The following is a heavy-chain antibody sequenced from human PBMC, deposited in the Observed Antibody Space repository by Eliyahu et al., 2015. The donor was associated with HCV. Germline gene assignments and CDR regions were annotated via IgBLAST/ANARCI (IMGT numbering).Heavy chain of an antibody. CDR1: GFTFSGYW. CDR2: IKQDGTEE. CDR3: ARDPGVGNYYRYFDL. V-gene: IGHV3-7*03. Sequence: EVQLVESGGTLVQPGGSLRLSCAASGFTFSGYWMNWVRQAPGKGLEWVASIKQDGTEEYYVDSVRGRFTISRDNAKNSLFLQMNSLRAEDTAVFYCARDPGVGNYYRYFDLWGRGTLVTVSS. J-gene: IGHJ2*01. D-gene: IGHD3-10*01.